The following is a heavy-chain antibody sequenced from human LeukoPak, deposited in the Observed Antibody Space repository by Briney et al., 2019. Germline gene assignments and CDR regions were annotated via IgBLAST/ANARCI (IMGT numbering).Heavy chain of an antibody. V-gene: IGHV4-39*07. CDR2: LYYSGNT. CDR1: GASINSRGYY. Sequence: SETLSLTCTVSGASINSRGYYWGWFRQPPGKGLEWIGSLYYSGNTYYTPSLKSRVTFSLDTPKNQFSLRLTSVTAADTAVYYCARGERFDPWGQGTLVTVSS. J-gene: IGHJ5*02. D-gene: IGHD1-1*01. CDR3: ARGERFDP.